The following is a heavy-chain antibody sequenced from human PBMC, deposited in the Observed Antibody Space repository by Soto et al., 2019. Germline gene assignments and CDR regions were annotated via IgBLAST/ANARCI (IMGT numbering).Heavy chain of an antibody. J-gene: IGHJ1*01. Sequence: QLQLQESGPGLVKPSETLSLTCTVSGGSISSSSYYWGWIRQPPGKGLEWIGSIYYSGSTYYNPSLKSRVTISVDTSKNQFSLKLSSVTAADTAVYYCARHSPPSSGYQPEYFQHWGQGTLVTVSS. V-gene: IGHV4-39*01. CDR2: IYYSGST. CDR1: GGSISSSSYY. CDR3: ARHSPPSSGYQPEYFQH. D-gene: IGHD3-22*01.